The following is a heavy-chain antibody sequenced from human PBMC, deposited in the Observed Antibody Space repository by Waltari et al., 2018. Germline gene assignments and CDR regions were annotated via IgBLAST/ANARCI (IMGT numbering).Heavy chain of an antibody. CDR1: GFTFSSYS. CDR2: IIIVISYI. CDR3: AMSSGWGVGDY. D-gene: IGHD6-19*01. J-gene: IGHJ4*02. V-gene: IGHV3-21*01. Sequence: EVQLVESGGGLVKPGGSLRLSCAASGFTFSSYSMNWVRQAPGKGLEWVSSIIIVISYIYYADSVKGRFTISRDNAKNSLYLQMNSLRAEDTAVYYCAMSSGWGVGDYWGQGTLVTVSS.